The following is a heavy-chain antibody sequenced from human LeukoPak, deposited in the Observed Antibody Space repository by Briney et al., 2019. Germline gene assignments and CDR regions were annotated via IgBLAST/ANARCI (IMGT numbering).Heavy chain of an antibody. CDR2: ISAYNGNT. D-gene: IGHD3-9*01. CDR3: ARGARDLFRDILTGYYGY. Sequence: VSVKVSCKASGYTFTSYGISWVRQAPGQGLEWMGWISAYNGNTNYAQKLQGRVTMTTDTSTSTAYMELRSLRSDDTAVYYCARGARDLFRDILTGYYGYWGQGTLVTVSS. J-gene: IGHJ4*02. CDR1: GYTFTSYG. V-gene: IGHV1-18*01.